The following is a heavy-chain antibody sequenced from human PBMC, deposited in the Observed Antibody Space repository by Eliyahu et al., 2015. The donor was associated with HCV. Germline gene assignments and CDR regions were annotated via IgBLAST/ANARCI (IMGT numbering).Heavy chain of an antibody. V-gene: IGHV3-21*01. CDR1: GFTFXSYT. CDR3: ARDATQYYYDSRGEYGMDV. D-gene: IGHD3-22*01. Sequence: EVQLVESGGGLVKPGGSLRLSCAASGFTFXSYTMTWVRQAPGKGLEWVSSISRTXNXXYYADSLKGRFTISRDNAQNSLYLQMNSLRAEDTAVYYCARDATQYYYDSRGEYGMDVWGQGTTVTVS. CDR2: ISRTXNXX. J-gene: IGHJ6*02.